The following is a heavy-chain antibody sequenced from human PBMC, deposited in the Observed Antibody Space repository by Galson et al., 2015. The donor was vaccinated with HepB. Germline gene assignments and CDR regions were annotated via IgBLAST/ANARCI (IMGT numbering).Heavy chain of an antibody. J-gene: IGHJ6*03. CDR1: GYSFTSYW. CDR2: IYPGDSDT. Sequence: QSGAEVKKPGESLRISCKGSGYSFTSYWISWVRQMPGKGLEWMGIIYPGDSDTRYSPSFQGQVTISADKSISTAYLQWSSLKASDTAMYYCARRGAWGYGSGKRNPYYYMDVWGKGTTVTVSS. D-gene: IGHD3-10*01. CDR3: ARRGAWGYGSGKRNPYYYMDV. V-gene: IGHV5-51*01.